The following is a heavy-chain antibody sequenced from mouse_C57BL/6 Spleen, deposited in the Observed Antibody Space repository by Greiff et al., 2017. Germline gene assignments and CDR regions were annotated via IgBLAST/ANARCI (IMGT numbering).Heavy chain of an antibody. V-gene: IGHV1-81*01. CDR2: IYPRSGNT. J-gene: IGHJ4*01. CDR3: ASWDGYYVGYSMDY. D-gene: IGHD2-3*01. CDR1: GYTFTSYG. Sequence: QVHLKQSGAELARPGASVKLSCKASGYTFTSYGISWVKQRTGQGLEWIGEIYPRSGNTYYNEKFKGKATLTADKSSSTAYMELRSLTSEDSAVYYCASWDGYYVGYSMDYWGQGTSVTVSS.